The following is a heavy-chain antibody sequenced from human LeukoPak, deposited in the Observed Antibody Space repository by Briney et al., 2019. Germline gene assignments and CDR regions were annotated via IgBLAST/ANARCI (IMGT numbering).Heavy chain of an antibody. J-gene: IGHJ6*03. Sequence: HPGRSLKLSCAASGFTFSSYWMSWVRQAPGKGLEWVANIKQDGSEKYYVDSVKGRFTISRDNAKNSLYLQMNSLRAEDTAVYYCASHHYYYYYMDVWGKGTTVTVSS. V-gene: IGHV3-7*01. CDR2: IKQDGSEK. CDR3: ASHHYYYYYMDV. CDR1: GFTFSSYW.